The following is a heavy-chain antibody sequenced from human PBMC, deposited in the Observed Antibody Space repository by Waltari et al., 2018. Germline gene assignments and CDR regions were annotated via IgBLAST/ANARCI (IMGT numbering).Heavy chain of an antibody. CDR2: ISADNGNT. Sequence: QVQLVQSGAEVKKPGASVKVSCKASGYPFTSYGISWVRQAPGQGLEWMGWISADNGNTNDAHKLQGRVTMTTDTSTSTAYMELRSLRSDDTAVYYCARDEYYGSGSYYLLYYYGMDVWGQGTTVTVSS. CDR3: ARDEYYGSGSYYLLYYYGMDV. CDR1: GYPFTSYG. J-gene: IGHJ6*02. V-gene: IGHV1-18*01. D-gene: IGHD3-10*01.